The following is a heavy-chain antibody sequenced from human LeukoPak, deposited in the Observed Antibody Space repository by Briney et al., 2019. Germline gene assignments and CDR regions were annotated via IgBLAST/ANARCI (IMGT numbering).Heavy chain of an antibody. CDR2: IYSGGST. CDR1: GGSFSGYY. Sequence: PSETLSLTCAVYGGSFSGYYWSWIRQPPGKGLEWVSVIYSGGSTYYADSVKGRFTISRDNSKNTLYLQMNSLRAEDTAVYYCASVDTAIWGVDYWGQGTLVTVSS. CDR3: ASVDTAIWGVDY. V-gene: IGHV3-53*01. D-gene: IGHD5-18*01. J-gene: IGHJ4*02.